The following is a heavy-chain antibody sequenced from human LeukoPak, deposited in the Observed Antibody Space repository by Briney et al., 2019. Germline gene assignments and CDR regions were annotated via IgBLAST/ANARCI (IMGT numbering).Heavy chain of an antibody. CDR3: AREIDCSGGACYSVLGY. V-gene: IGHV3-33*01. CDR2: IWYDGSNK. CDR1: GFAFSRYG. Sequence: GRSLRLSCAASGFAFSRYGMNWVRQAPGKGLEWVANIWYDGSNKYYRDSPKGRFTISRDNAKNTLYLQMDSLRAEDTAVYYCAREIDCSGGACYSVLGYWGQGTLVIVSS. D-gene: IGHD2-15*01. J-gene: IGHJ4*02.